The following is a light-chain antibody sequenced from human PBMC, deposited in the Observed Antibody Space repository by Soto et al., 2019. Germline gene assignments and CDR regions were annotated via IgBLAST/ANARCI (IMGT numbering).Light chain of an antibody. V-gene: IGKV3-15*01. CDR1: QSVSSD. Sequence: VVTQSPATLSVFPGETATLSCRASQSVSSDLAWYQQRPGQAPRLLIYGASTRATGIPARFRGSGSGTEFRLTISSLQSEDFATYYCQHYNTWQPKMAFGRGTKVDIK. CDR2: GAS. CDR3: QHYNTWQPKMA. J-gene: IGKJ1*01.